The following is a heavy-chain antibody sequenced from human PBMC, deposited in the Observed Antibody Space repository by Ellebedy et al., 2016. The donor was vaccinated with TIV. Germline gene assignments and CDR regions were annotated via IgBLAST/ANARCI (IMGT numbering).Heavy chain of an antibody. CDR1: TDSISNYY. J-gene: IGHJ4*02. D-gene: IGHD6-19*01. V-gene: IGHV4-59*01. CDR2: VFYSGST. CDR3: ARMKAVAGTFVIDY. Sequence: SETLSLTCTVSTDSISNYYWSWIRQPPGKGLQWIGYVFYSGSTHYNPSLKSRVTISVDTSKNQFSLKLSSVTAADTAVYFCARMKAVAGTFVIDYWGQGTLVTVSS.